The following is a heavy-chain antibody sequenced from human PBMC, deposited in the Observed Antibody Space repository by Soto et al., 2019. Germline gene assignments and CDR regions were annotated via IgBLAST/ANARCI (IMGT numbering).Heavy chain of an antibody. CDR2: IIPIFGTA. J-gene: IGHJ6*02. V-gene: IGHV1-69*13. CDR1: GGTFSSYA. Sequence: GASVKVSCKASGGTFSSYAISRVRQAPGQGLEWMGGIIPIFGTANYAQKFQGRVTITADESTSTAYMELSSLRSEDTAVYYCARAGGNGWYRYGMDVWGQGTTVTVSS. CDR3: ARAGGNGWYRYGMDV. D-gene: IGHD6-19*01.